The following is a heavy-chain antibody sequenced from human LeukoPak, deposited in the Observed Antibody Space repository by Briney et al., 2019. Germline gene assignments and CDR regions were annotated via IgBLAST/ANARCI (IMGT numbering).Heavy chain of an antibody. CDR2: LRSDGSNK. V-gene: IGHV3-30*02. D-gene: IGHD3-10*01. J-gene: IGHJ4*02. Sequence: GGSLRLSCAASGFTFSSYWMSWVRQAPGKGLEGVALLRSDGSNKYYADSVKGRFTISRDNSKNTLYLQMSSLRAEDTAVYYCAKGAQYYGSGSHRRGHYFDSWGQGTLVTVSS. CDR3: AKGAQYYGSGSHRRGHYFDS. CDR1: GFTFSSYW.